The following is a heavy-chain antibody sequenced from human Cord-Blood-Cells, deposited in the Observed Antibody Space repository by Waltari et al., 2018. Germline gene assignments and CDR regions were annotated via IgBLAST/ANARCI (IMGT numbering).Heavy chain of an antibody. V-gene: IGHV1-69*01. Sequence: AISWVRQAPGQGLEWMGGIIPIFGTANYAQKFQGRVTITADESTSTAYMELSSLRSEDTAVYYCARMDEGQIVMGYSSGWYWFDPWGQGTLVTVSS. CDR1: A. CDR2: IIPIFGTA. D-gene: IGHD6-19*01. J-gene: IGHJ5*02. CDR3: ARMDEGQIVMGYSSGWYWFDP.